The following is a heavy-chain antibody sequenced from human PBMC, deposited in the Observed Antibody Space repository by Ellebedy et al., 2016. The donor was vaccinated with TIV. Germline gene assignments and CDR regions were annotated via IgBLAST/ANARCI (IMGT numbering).Heavy chain of an antibody. CDR2: IYHSGGT. J-gene: IGHJ3*02. Sequence: SETLSLTCTVSGYSISSGYYWGWIRQPPGKGLEWIGSIYHSGGTYYNPSLKRRVTISVDRSKNQLSLKVTSVTAADTAVYYCATFRNLDAFDIWGQGTMVTVSS. CDR3: ATFRNLDAFDI. CDR1: GYSISSGYY. V-gene: IGHV4-38-2*02.